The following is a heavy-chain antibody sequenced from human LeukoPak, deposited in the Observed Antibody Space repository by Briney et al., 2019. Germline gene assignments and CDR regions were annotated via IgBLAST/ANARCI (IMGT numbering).Heavy chain of an antibody. D-gene: IGHD3-22*01. CDR3: ARVSYYDSSGYPDYYYYGMDV. V-gene: IGHV3-21*01. CDR1: GFTFRSYS. Sequence: GRSLRLSCTASGFTFRSYSMNWVRQAPGKGLEWVSSISSSSSYIYYADSVKGRFTISRDNAKNSLYLQMNSLRAEDTAVYYCARVSYYDSSGYPDYYYYGMDVWGQGTTVTVSS. J-gene: IGHJ6*02. CDR2: ISSSSSYI.